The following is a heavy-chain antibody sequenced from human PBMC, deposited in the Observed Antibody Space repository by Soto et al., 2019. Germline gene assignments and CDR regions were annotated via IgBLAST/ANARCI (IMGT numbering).Heavy chain of an antibody. V-gene: IGHV4-4*07. CDR2: IYTSGST. Sequence: PSETLSLTCTVSGGSISNYYWSWIRQPAGKGLEWIGRIYTSGSTDYNPSLKSRVTMSVDTSKNQFSLRLSSVTAADTAVYYCARGHCTSTSCYPSGYWGQGALVTVSS. D-gene: IGHD2-2*01. CDR1: GGSISNYY. J-gene: IGHJ4*02. CDR3: ARGHCTSTSCYPSGY.